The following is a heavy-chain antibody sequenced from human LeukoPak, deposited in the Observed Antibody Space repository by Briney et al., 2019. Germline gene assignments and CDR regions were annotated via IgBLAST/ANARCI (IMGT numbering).Heavy chain of an antibody. CDR2: ISYDGSNK. CDR3: ARDPYSNLFGAFDI. Sequence: GRFLRLSCAASGFTFSSYGMHWVRQAPGKGLEWVAVISYDGSNKYYADSVKGRFTISRDNSKNTLYLQMNSLRAEDTAVYYCARDPYSNLFGAFDIWGQGTMVTVSS. CDR1: GFTFSSYG. D-gene: IGHD6-13*01. V-gene: IGHV3-30*03. J-gene: IGHJ3*02.